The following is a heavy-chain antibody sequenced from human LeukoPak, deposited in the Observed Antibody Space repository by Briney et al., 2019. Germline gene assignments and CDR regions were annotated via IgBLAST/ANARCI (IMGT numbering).Heavy chain of an antibody. CDR3: ATSIAARPPLYYFDY. Sequence: SETLSLTCTVSSGSISSYYWSWIRQPPGKGLEWIGYIYYSGSTNYNPSLKSRVTMSVDTSKNQFSLNLTSVTAADTAVYYCATSIAARPPLYYFDYWGQGTLVTVSS. J-gene: IGHJ4*02. D-gene: IGHD6-6*01. V-gene: IGHV4-59*01. CDR1: SGSISSYY. CDR2: IYYSGST.